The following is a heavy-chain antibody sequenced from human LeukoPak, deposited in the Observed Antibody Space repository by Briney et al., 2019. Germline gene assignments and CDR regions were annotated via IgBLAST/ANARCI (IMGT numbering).Heavy chain of an antibody. CDR1: GFTFAKYA. V-gene: IGHV3-23*01. J-gene: IGHJ4*02. Sequence: PGGSLRLSCAAYGFTFAKYAMSWVRQAPGKGLEWVSSVSGSGGETHSTDSVRGRFTISRDNSKGTLYLQMSSLRAEDTAVYYCAKVPHYGGKSPYLDSWGQGTLVTVSS. CDR3: AKVPHYGGKSPYLDS. D-gene: IGHD4-23*01. CDR2: VSGSGGET.